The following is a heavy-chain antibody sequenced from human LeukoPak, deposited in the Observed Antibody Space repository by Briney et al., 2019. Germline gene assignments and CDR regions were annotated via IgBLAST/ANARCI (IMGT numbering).Heavy chain of an antibody. CDR2: ISSSSSYI. D-gene: IGHD5-24*01. CDR1: GFTFSSYS. V-gene: IGHV3-21*01. Sequence: RGSLRLSCAASGFTFSSYSMNWVRQAPGKGLEWVSSISSSSSYIYYADSVKGRFTISRDNAKNSLYLQMNSLRAEDTAVYYCARDQWLQSYYYMDVWGKGTTVTISS. J-gene: IGHJ6*03. CDR3: ARDQWLQSYYYMDV.